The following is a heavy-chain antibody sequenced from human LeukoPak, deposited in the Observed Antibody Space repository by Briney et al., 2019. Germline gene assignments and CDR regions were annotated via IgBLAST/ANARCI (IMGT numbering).Heavy chain of an antibody. J-gene: IGHJ2*01. CDR1: GGSISSGGYY. CDR2: IYYSGST. V-gene: IGHV4-31*03. CDR3: ARRDYGGYWYFDL. D-gene: IGHD4-23*01. Sequence: SQTLSLTCTVSGGSISSGGYYWSWIRQHPGKGLEWIGYIYYSGSTYYNPSLKSRVTISVDTSKNQFSLKLSSVTAADTAAYYCARRDYGGYWYFDLWGRGTLVTVSS.